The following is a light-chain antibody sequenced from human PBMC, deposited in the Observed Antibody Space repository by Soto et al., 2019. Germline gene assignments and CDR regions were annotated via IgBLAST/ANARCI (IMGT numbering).Light chain of an antibody. CDR2: DNT. Sequence: QSVLMQPPSVSGAPGQTVTISCTGSRSNFGAGFAVHWYQQLPGTAPKLLIYDNTHRPSGVPDRFSGSKSGTSASLAITGLQPEDEAYYYCHSYDGSLGGSVFGGGTKVTVL. J-gene: IGLJ2*01. V-gene: IGLV1-40*01. CDR3: HSYDGSLGGSV. CDR1: RSNFGAGFA.